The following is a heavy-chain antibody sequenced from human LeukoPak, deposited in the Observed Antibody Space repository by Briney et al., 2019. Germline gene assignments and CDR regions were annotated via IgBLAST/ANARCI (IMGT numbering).Heavy chain of an antibody. J-gene: IGHJ4*02. CDR3: AENGPWSLEY. CDR2: IHHSGVT. D-gene: IGHD2-15*01. CDR1: GGSISNINW. Sequence: SGTLSLTCAVSGGSISNINWWSWVRQPPGKGLEWIGEIHHSGVTSYNPSLKSRVTISLDKSNNQFSLKLNSVTAADTAVYYCAENGPWSLEYWGQGTLVTVSS. V-gene: IGHV4-4*02.